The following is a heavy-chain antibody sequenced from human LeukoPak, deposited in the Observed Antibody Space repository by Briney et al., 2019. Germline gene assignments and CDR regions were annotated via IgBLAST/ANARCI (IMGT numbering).Heavy chain of an antibody. CDR1: GFTFRSYA. Sequence: GSLRLSCAASGFTFRSYAMSWVRQAPGKGLEWVSAISGRTGGTYYADSVKGRFTISRDNSKSTLYLQMDSLRAEDTAVYYCAKCGNSGCHLIDYWGQGTLVTVSS. V-gene: IGHV3-23*01. D-gene: IGHD5-12*01. CDR2: ISGRTGGT. CDR3: AKCGNSGCHLIDY. J-gene: IGHJ4*02.